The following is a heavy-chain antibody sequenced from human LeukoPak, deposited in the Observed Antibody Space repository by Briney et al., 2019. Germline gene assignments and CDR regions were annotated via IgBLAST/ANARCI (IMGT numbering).Heavy chain of an antibody. CDR2: INPNNGNT. CDR3: ARGPKYSSSYTFDY. Sequence: GSVKVSCKASRYTFTSYDINGVRQATLQGLEWMGCINPNNGNTCYAHKFQGRVTMTRNTSISKDYMEMSSLRSEDTAVYSCARGPKYSSSYTFDYWGQGTVVTVSS. J-gene: IGHJ4*02. D-gene: IGHD6-13*01. CDR1: RYTFTSYD. V-gene: IGHV1-8*01.